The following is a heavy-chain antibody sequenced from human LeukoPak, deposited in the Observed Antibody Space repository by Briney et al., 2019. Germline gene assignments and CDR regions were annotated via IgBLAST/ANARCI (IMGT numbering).Heavy chain of an antibody. CDR1: GFTLSYYA. D-gene: IGHD3-22*01. CDR3: VKGPTYESLPYYFDY. J-gene: IGHJ4*02. Sequence: GGSLRLSCSASGFTLSYYAMHWVRQTAGKGLEFVSGISSNGGSTYYADSLKGRFTISRDNSNNTLYLQMSSLRAEDTAVYYCVKGPTYESLPYYFDYWGQGTLVTVSS. CDR2: ISSNGGST. V-gene: IGHV3-64D*09.